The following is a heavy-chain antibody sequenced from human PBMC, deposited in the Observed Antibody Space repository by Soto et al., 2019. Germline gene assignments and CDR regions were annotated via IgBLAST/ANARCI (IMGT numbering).Heavy chain of an antibody. J-gene: IGHJ4*02. CDR2: INPNSGGT. Sequence: GASVKVSCKASGYTFAGYYMHWVRQAPGQGLEWMGWINPNSGGTNYAQKFQGWVTMTKNTLYLQMNSLRAEDTAVYYCAKDLSVEQYYYDFWSVGFFDYWGQGTLVTVSS. CDR3: AKDLSVEQYYYDFWSVGFFDY. V-gene: IGHV1-2*04. D-gene: IGHD3-3*01. CDR1: GYTFAGYY.